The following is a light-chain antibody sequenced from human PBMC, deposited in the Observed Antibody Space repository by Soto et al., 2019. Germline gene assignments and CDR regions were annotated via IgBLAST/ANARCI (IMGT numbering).Light chain of an antibody. J-gene: IGLJ1*01. V-gene: IGLV2-14*01. Sequence: QSVLTQPASVSGSPGQSITISCTGTSSDVGGYNYVSWYQQHPGKAPQLMIYAVSNRPSGVSNRFSGSKSGSTASLTISGLQAEDEADYYCTAYTSSNTYVFGTGTKVT. CDR1: SSDVGGYNY. CDR3: TAYTSSNTYV. CDR2: AVS.